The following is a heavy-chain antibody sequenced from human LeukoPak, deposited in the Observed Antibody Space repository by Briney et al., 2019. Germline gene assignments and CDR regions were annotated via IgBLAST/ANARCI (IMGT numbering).Heavy chain of an antibody. CDR3: ARSVDYGEEFDAFDI. J-gene: IGHJ3*02. V-gene: IGHV3-53*01. D-gene: IGHD4-17*01. CDR2: IYSGGRT. Sequence: HAGGSLRLSCAASGFTVSRNDMNWVRQAPGKGPEWASVIYSGGRTYYADSVKGRFTISRDNSKNTLYLQMNSLRVDDTAVYYCARSVDYGEEFDAFDIWGQGTMVTVSS. CDR1: GFTVSRND.